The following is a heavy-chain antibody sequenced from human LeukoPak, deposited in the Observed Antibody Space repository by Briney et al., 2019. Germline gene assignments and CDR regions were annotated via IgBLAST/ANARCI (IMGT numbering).Heavy chain of an antibody. J-gene: IGHJ4*02. V-gene: IGHV3-23*01. CDR3: AKKKGPGIAVAGTFDY. Sequence: GGSLRLSCAASGFTLSSYAMSLVRQAPGKGLEWVSAISGSGGSTYYADSVKGRFTISRDNSKNTLYLQMNSLRAEDTAVYYCAKKKGPGIAVAGTFDYWGQGTLVTVSS. CDR2: ISGSGGST. CDR1: GFTLSSYA. D-gene: IGHD6-19*01.